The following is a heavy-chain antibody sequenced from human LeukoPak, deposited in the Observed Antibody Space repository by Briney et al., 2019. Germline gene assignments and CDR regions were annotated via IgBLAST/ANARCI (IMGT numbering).Heavy chain of an antibody. CDR2: ISAYNGKT. D-gene: IGHD5-24*01. Sequence: ASVKVSCKASGYAFISYGISWVRQAPGQGLEWMGWISAYNGKTNYAQKLQGRVTMTTDTSTSTAYMELRSLRSDDTAVYYCARSLDGYNEYYFDYWGQGTLVTVSS. V-gene: IGHV1-18*01. CDR1: GYAFISYG. CDR3: ARSLDGYNEYYFDY. J-gene: IGHJ4*02.